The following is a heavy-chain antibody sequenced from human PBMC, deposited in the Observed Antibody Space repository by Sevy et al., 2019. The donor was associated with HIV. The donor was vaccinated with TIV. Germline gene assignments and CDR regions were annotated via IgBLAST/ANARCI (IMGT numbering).Heavy chain of an antibody. CDR3: ARGDGVGDY. CDR2: ISSSSSTI. CDR1: GFTFSSYS. J-gene: IGHJ4*02. D-gene: IGHD3-3*01. V-gene: IGHV3-48*01. Sequence: GGSLRLSCAASGFTFSSYSMNWVRQAPGKGLEWVSYISSSSSTIYYADSVKGRFTISRDNAKNSLYLQMNSLRAEDTAVYYCARGDGVGDYWGQRTLVTVSS.